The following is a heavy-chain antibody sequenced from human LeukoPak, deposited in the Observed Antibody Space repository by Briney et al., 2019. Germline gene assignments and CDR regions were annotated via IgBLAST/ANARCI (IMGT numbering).Heavy chain of an antibody. J-gene: IGHJ4*02. CDR2: VNSDGSST. V-gene: IGHV3-74*01. D-gene: IGHD4-17*01. Sequence: GGSLRLSCAASGFTFSSYWMHWARQAPGKGLVWVSRVNSDGSSTTYADSVKGRFTISRDNAKNSLYLQMNSLRAEDTAVYYCARVAHGDHLDYWGQGTLVTVSS. CDR1: GFTFSSYW. CDR3: ARVAHGDHLDY.